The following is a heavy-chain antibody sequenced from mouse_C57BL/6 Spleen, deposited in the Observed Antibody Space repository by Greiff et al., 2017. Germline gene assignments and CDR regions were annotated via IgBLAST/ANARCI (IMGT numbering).Heavy chain of an antibody. CDR1: GYTFTSYW. CDR3: ARVYYYGSSPYFDY. Sequence: VQLQQPGAELVMPGASVKLSCKASGYTFTSYWMHWVKQRPGQGLEWIGEIDPSDSYTNYNQKFKDKSTLTVDKSSSTAYMHLSSLTSEDSAVYYGARVYYYGSSPYFDYWGQGTTLTVSS. D-gene: IGHD1-1*01. V-gene: IGHV1-69*01. CDR2: IDPSDSYT. J-gene: IGHJ2*01.